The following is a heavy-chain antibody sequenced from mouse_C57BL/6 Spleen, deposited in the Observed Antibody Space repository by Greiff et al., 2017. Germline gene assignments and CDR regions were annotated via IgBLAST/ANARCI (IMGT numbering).Heavy chain of an antibody. CDR1: GFTFSSYG. CDR3: ARHDGNELDY. D-gene: IGHD2-3*01. CDR2: ISSGGSYT. Sequence: EVKVVESGGDLVKPGGSLKLSCAASGFTFSSYGMSWVRQTPDKRLEWVATISSGGSYTYYPDSVKGRFTISRDNAKNTLYLQMSSLKSEDTAMYYCARHDGNELDYWGQGTTLTVSS. J-gene: IGHJ2*01. V-gene: IGHV5-6*01.